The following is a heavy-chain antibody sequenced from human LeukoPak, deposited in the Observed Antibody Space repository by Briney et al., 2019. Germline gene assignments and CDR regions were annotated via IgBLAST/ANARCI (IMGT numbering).Heavy chain of an antibody. CDR3: ARGLYYYDSSGYLWAPRPDIRDWFDP. D-gene: IGHD3-22*01. J-gene: IGHJ5*02. CDR2: IYYSGTT. V-gene: IGHV4-59*01. Sequence: SETLSLTCTVSGGSISNYYWNWIRQPPGKGLEWIGYIYYSGTTNYNPSLKSRVSMSVDTSKNQFSLKLSSVTAADTAVYYCARGLYYYDSSGYLWAPRPDIRDWFDPWGQGTLVTVSS. CDR1: GGSISNYY.